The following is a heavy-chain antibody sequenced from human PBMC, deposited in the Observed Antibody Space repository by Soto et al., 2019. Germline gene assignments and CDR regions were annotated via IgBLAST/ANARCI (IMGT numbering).Heavy chain of an antibody. CDR3: ARDRCSSTSCYDYYYYYYGMDV. V-gene: IGHV1-2*04. J-gene: IGHJ6*04. CDR2: INPNSGGT. Sequence: ASVKVSCKASGYTFTGYYMHWVRQAPGQGLEWMGWINPNSGGTNYAQKFQGWVTMTRDTSISTAYMELSRLRSDDTAVYYCARDRCSSTSCYDYYYYYYGMDVWGKGTTVTVSS. D-gene: IGHD2-2*01. CDR1: GYTFTGYY.